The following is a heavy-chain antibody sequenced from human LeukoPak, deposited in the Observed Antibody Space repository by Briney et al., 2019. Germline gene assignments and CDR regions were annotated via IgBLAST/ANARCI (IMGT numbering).Heavy chain of an antibody. CDR2: INHSGST. V-gene: IGHV4-34*01. J-gene: IGHJ3*02. CDR1: GGSFSGYY. CDR3: ARGTYYYDSSGYPDAFDI. Sequence: SETLSLTCAVYGGSFSGYYWCWIRQPPGKGLEWIGEINHSGSTNYNPSLKSRVTISVDTSKNQFSLKLSSVTAADTAVYYCARGTYYYDSSGYPDAFDIWGQGTMVTVSS. D-gene: IGHD3-22*01.